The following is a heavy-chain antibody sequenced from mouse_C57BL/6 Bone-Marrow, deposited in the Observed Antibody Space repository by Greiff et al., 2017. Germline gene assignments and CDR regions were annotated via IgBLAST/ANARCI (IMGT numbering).Heavy chain of an antibody. V-gene: IGHV1-81*01. CDR1: GYTFTSYG. D-gene: IGHD4-1*01. J-gene: IGHJ2*01. CDR2: IYPRSGNT. CDR3: ARESWDGVDY. Sequence: VQLQQSGAELARPGASVKLSCKASGYTFTSYGISWVKQRTGQGLEWIGEIYPRSGNTYYNEKFKGKATLTADKSSSTAYMQLSSLTSEDSAVYYCARESWDGVDYWGQGTTLTVSS.